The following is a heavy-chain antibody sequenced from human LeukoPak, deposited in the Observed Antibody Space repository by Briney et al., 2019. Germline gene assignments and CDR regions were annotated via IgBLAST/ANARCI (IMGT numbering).Heavy chain of an antibody. CDR3: ARWGSGQWLVVDY. CDR1: GYSFTNYW. Sequence: GESLKISCKGSGYSFTNYWIGWVRQMPGKGLEWMGIIYPGDSDTRYSPSVQGQVTISADKSISTAYLQWSSLKASDTAMYYCARWGSGQWLVVDYWGQGTLVTVSS. J-gene: IGHJ4*02. CDR2: IYPGDSDT. V-gene: IGHV5-51*01. D-gene: IGHD6-19*01.